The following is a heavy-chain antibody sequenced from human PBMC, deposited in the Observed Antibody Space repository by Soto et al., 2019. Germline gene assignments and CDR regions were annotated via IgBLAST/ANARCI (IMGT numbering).Heavy chain of an antibody. D-gene: IGHD6-13*01. Sequence: WETLSLSCTVSGASLNSYHWNWIRQPAGKGLEWIAHIHSSGSTNYNPSVKSRVTMSVDTSKNQLYLRLISLRAADTAVYYCARDQGVAAGCITWFDPWGQGSLVTVSS. CDR1: GASLNSYH. CDR3: ARDQGVAAGCITWFDP. CDR2: IHSSGST. V-gene: IGHV4-4*07. J-gene: IGHJ5*02.